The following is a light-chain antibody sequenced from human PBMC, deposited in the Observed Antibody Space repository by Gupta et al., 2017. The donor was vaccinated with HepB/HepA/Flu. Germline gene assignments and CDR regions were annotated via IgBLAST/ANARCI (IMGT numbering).Light chain of an antibody. CDR1: SSDIGSWNV. J-gene: IGLJ3*02. Sequence: QSALTQPASVSGSPRQSITISCTGTSSDIGSWNVVSWYQQYPGKAPQLLIYEVTKRHSGVSNRFSGSKSGNTASLTISGLQAEDEADYYCCAYADANTLLFGGGTKLTVL. CDR2: EVT. CDR3: CAYADANTLL. V-gene: IGLV2-23*02.